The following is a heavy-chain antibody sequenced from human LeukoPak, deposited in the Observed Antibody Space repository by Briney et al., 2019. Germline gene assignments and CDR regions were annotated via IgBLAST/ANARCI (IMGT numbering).Heavy chain of an antibody. CDR3: AKALEDCSGGGCFSGYMDV. J-gene: IGHJ6*03. CDR1: GFTFTNYA. CDR2: IRYDGSTT. D-gene: IGHD2-15*01. Sequence: GRSLRLSCAASGFTFTNYAIHWVRQAPGKGLDGVAIIRYDGSTTYSTAVKGRFTISRDNSKNTVYLQMNSLGAEDTAVYYCAKALEDCSGGGCFSGYMDVWGKGTTVTVSS. V-gene: IGHV3-33*06.